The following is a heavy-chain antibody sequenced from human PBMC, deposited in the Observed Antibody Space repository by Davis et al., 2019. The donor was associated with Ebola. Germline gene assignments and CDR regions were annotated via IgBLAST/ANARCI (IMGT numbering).Heavy chain of an antibody. CDR3: TAGGYGSGSRGDY. CDR1: GFTFSGSA. V-gene: IGHV3-73*01. J-gene: IGHJ4*02. D-gene: IGHD3-10*01. CDR2: IRSKANSYAT. Sequence: GESLKISCAASGFTFSGSAMHWVRQASGKGLEWVGRIRSKANSYATAYAASVKGRFTISRDDSKNTAYLQMSSLKTEDTAVYYCTAGGYGSGSRGDYWGQGTLVTVSS.